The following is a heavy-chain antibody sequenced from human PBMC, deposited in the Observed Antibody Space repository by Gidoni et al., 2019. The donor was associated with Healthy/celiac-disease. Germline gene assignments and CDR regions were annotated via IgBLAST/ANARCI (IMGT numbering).Heavy chain of an antibody. CDR1: GGSISSSSYY. CDR3: ARHVLWFGELSPQYDYGMDV. D-gene: IGHD3-10*01. Sequence: QLQLQESGPGLVKPSETLSLTCTVSGGSISSSSYYWGWIRQPPGKGLEWIGSIYYSGSTYYNPSLKSRVTISVDTSKNQFSLKLSSVTAADTAVYYCARHVLWFGELSPQYDYGMDVWGQGTTVTVSS. J-gene: IGHJ6*02. V-gene: IGHV4-39*01. CDR2: IYYSGST.